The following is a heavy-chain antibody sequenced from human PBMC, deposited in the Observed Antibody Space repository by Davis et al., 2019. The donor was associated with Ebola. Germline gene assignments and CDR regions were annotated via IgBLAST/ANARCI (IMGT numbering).Heavy chain of an antibody. V-gene: IGHV1-46*01. CDR3: ARGGGEGFRELQDYYYGMDV. CDR1: GYTFTSYY. Sequence: ASVKVSCKASGYTFTSYYMHWVRQAPGQGLEWMGIINPSGGSTSYAQKFQGRVTMTRDTSTSTVYMELSSLRSEDTAVYYCARGGGEGFRELQDYYYGMDVWGQGTTVTVSS. CDR2: INPSGGST. D-gene: IGHD3-10*01. J-gene: IGHJ6*02.